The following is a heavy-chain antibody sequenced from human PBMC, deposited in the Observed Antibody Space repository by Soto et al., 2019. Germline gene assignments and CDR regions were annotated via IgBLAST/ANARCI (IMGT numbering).Heavy chain of an antibody. J-gene: IGHJ4*02. Sequence: GGSLRLSCAASGFTFGDYAMSWVRQAPGRGLEWAFGVSNSGSTTYYADSVKGRFTISRDNSKNTLYLQMNSLRAEDTAVYYCAKHSRETTTCCGEDWGQGTRVTVSS. D-gene: IGHD2-2*01. CDR3: AKHSRETTTCCGED. CDR1: GFTFGDYA. V-gene: IGHV3-23*01. CDR2: VSNSGSTT.